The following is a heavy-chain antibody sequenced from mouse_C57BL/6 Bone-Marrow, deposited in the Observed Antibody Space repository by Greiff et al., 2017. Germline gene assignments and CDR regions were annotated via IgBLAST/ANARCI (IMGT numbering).Heavy chain of an antibody. D-gene: IGHD2-5*01. CDR2: IYPRSGNT. CDR3: ARGGYYSNFLAY. V-gene: IGHV1-81*01. CDR1: GYTFTSYG. J-gene: IGHJ3*01. Sequence: QVQLQQSGAELARPGASVKLSCKASGYTFTSYGISWVKQRTGQGLEWIGEIYPRSGNTYYNEKFKGKATLTGDKSSSTAYMELRSLTSEDSAVYFCARGGYYSNFLAYWGQGTLVTVSA.